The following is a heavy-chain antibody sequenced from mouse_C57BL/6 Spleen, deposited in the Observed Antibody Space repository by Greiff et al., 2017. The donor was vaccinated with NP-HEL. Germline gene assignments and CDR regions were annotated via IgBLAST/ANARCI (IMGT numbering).Heavy chain of an antibody. CDR3: TRIPDYDYAMDY. D-gene: IGHD1-1*01. CDR2: IYPGNSDT. J-gene: IGHJ4*01. CDR1: GYTFTSYW. Sequence: EVQLQQSGTVLARPGASVKMSCKTSGYTFTSYWMHWVKQRPGQGLEWIGAIYPGNSDTSYNQKFKGKAKLTAVTSASTAYMELSSLTNEDSAVYYCTRIPDYDYAMDYWGQGTSVTVSS. V-gene: IGHV1-5*01.